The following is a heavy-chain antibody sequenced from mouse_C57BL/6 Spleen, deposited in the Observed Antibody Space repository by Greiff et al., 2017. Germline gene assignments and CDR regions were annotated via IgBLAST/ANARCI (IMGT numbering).Heavy chain of an antibody. CDR1: GYTFTSYW. D-gene: IGHD1-1*01. CDR3: AIESRGAITTVVATDFDY. Sequence: VQLQQPGAELVKPGASVKMSCKASGYTFTSYWITWVKQRPGQGLEWIGDIYPGSGSTNYNEKFKSKATLTVATSSSTAYMQLSSLTSEDSAVYYCAIESRGAITTVVATDFDYWGQGTTLTVSS. J-gene: IGHJ2*01. V-gene: IGHV1-55*01. CDR2: IYPGSGST.